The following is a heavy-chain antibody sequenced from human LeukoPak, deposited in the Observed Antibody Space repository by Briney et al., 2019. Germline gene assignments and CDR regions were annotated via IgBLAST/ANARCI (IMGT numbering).Heavy chain of an antibody. D-gene: IGHD4-17*01. Sequence: GASVKVSCKASGYTFTSYDINWVRQATGQGLEWMGWINPNSGGTNYAQKFQGRVTMTRDTSISTAYMELSRLRSDDTAVYYCARDFQRSGDYDFDYWGQGTLVTVSS. CDR3: ARDFQRSGDYDFDY. J-gene: IGHJ4*02. CDR2: INPNSGGT. V-gene: IGHV1-2*02. CDR1: GYTFTSYD.